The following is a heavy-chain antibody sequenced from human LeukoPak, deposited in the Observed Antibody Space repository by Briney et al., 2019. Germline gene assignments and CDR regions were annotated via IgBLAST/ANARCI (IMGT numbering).Heavy chain of an antibody. CDR2: INPSGGST. CDR3: AREGYCSGGSCYGTGNWFDP. Sequence: ASVKVSCKASGYTFTSYYMHWVRQAPGQGLEWMGIINPSGGSTSYAQKFQGRVTMTRDTSTSTVYMELSCLRSEDTAVYYCAREGYCSGGSCYGTGNWFDPWGQGTLVTVSS. D-gene: IGHD2-15*01. CDR1: GYTFTSYY. J-gene: IGHJ5*02. V-gene: IGHV1-46*01.